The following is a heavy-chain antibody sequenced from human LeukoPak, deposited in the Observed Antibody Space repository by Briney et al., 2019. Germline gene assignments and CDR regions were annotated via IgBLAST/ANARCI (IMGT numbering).Heavy chain of an antibody. CDR1: GGTFSSYA. J-gene: IGHJ4*02. V-gene: IGHV1-69*06. CDR2: IIPIFGTA. Sequence: PKASVKVSCKASGGTFSSYAISWVRQAPGQGLEWMGGIIPIFGTANYAQKFQGRVTITADKSTSTAYMELSSLRSEDTAVYYSAGSTYYYDSSGITEEYYFDYWGQGTLVTVSS. CDR3: AGSTYYYDSSGITEEYYFDY. D-gene: IGHD3-22*01.